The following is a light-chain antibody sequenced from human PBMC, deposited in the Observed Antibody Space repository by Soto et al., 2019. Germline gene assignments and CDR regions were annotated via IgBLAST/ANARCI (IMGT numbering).Light chain of an antibody. Sequence: DIQVTKAPSTLSASVGDRVTITCRASQSISSWLAWYQQKPGKAPKLLIYDASSLESGVPSRFSGSGSGTEFTLTISSLQPDYFAHYCCHRSRTFGQGTKVDI. V-gene: IGKV1-5*01. CDR2: DAS. J-gene: IGKJ1*01. CDR3: HRSRT. CDR1: QSISSW.